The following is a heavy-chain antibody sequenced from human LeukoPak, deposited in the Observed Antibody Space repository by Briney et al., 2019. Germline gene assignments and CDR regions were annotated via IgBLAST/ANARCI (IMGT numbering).Heavy chain of an antibody. CDR1: GYTFTDYS. CDR3: ARNMVAATPPSLYFDY. Sequence: ASVKVSCKASGYTFTDYSMHWVRQAPGQGLEGMGWINPNSGGTNYAQKFQGRVTMTRDTSISTAYMELSRLRSDDTAVYYCARNMVAATPPSLYFDYWGQGTLVTVSS. V-gene: IGHV1-2*02. CDR2: INPNSGGT. J-gene: IGHJ4*02. D-gene: IGHD2-15*01.